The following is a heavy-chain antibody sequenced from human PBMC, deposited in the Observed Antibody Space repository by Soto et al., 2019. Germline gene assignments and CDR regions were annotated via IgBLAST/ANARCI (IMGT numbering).Heavy chain of an antibody. CDR3: ARDYSYQRAMDV. CDR2: ISYDGSHK. J-gene: IGHJ6*02. CDR1: GFTFSNFA. V-gene: IGHV3-30-3*01. D-gene: IGHD2-15*01. Sequence: GESLKISCAASGFTFSNFAMYWVRQAPGKGLEWVTVISYDGSHKYYADSVKGRFTISRDNSKNTLYLQMNNLRAEDSAVYFCARDYSYQRAMDVWGQGTTVTV.